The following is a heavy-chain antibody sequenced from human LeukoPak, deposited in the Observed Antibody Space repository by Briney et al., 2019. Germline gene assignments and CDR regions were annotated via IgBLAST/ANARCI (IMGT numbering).Heavy chain of an antibody. D-gene: IGHD5-18*01. V-gene: IGHV1-24*01. CDR3: ARANTAMALAFDY. Sequence: APVKVSCKVSGYTLTELSMHWVRQAPGKGLEWMGGFDPEDGETIYAQKFQGRVTMTEDTSTDTAYMELSSLRSEDTAVYSCARANTAMALAFDYWGQGTLVTVSS. J-gene: IGHJ4*02. CDR2: FDPEDGET. CDR1: GYTLTELS.